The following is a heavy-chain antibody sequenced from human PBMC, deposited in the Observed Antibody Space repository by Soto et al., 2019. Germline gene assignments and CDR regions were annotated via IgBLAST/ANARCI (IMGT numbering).Heavy chain of an antibody. CDR2: IIPIFGPA. CDR3: ASSTPEHVRVGVAATDDYDAFDI. V-gene: IGHV1-69*01. CDR1: GGTFSSYA. Sequence: QVQLVQSGAEVKKPGSSVKVSCKASGGTFSSYAISWVRQAPGQGLEWMGGIIPIFGPANYAQKFQGRFTITADESTSTAYMELSSLRSEDTAVYYCASSTPEHVRVGVAATDDYDAFDIWGQGTMVTVAS. J-gene: IGHJ3*02. D-gene: IGHD2-15*01.